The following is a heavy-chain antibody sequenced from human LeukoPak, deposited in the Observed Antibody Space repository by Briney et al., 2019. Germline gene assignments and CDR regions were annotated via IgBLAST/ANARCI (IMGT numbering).Heavy chain of an antibody. CDR3: ARNILFAFDI. Sequence: PGGSLRLSCAASGLTVSSSYMSWVRQAPGKGLEWGSIIYNDGSTYYADSMKGRFTISRDNSKNTLYLQVNSLRAGDTAMYYCARNILFAFDIWGQGTMVTVSS. CDR2: IYNDGST. V-gene: IGHV3-53*01. CDR1: GLTVSSSY. J-gene: IGHJ3*02.